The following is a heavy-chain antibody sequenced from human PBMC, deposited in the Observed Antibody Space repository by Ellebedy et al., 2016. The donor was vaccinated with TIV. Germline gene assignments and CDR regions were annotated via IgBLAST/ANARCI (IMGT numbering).Heavy chain of an antibody. Sequence: MPSETLSLTCAISGGSISIYSWTWIRQPPGKGLEWIGYFSYRGDTNYNTSLERRVTISLDRSKNQCSLKLSSVTAADTAVYYCARCFEGRSTSCQHDYWGQGTLVTVSS. CDR2: FSYRGDT. V-gene: IGHV4-59*01. CDR3: ARCFEGRSTSCQHDY. D-gene: IGHD2-2*01. CDR1: GGSISIYS. J-gene: IGHJ4*02.